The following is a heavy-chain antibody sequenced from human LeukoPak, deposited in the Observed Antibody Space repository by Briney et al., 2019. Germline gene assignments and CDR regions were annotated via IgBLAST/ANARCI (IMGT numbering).Heavy chain of an antibody. V-gene: IGHV4-38-2*02. CDR1: GYSISSGYY. Sequence: SETLSLTCTVSGYSISSGYYWGWIRQPPGKGLEWIGSIHHSGSTYYNPALKSRVTISVDTSKEQFSLNLRSVTAADTAVYYCARVQSYAYGFDYWGQGTLVTVSS. CDR3: ARVQSYAYGFDY. D-gene: IGHD2-2*01. J-gene: IGHJ4*02. CDR2: IHHSGST.